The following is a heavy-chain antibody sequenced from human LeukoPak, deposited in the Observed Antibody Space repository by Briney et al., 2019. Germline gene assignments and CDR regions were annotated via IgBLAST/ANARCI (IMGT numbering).Heavy chain of an antibody. V-gene: IGHV3-21*01. Sequence: GGSLRLSCAASGFTFSSYSMNWVRQAPGKGLDWVSSISSSSSYIYYADSVKGRFTISRDNAKNSLYLQMNSLRAEDTAVYYCARDLGSGWQHFDYWGQGTLVTVSS. CDR1: GFTFSSYS. D-gene: IGHD6-19*01. CDR2: ISSSSSYI. J-gene: IGHJ4*02. CDR3: ARDLGSGWQHFDY.